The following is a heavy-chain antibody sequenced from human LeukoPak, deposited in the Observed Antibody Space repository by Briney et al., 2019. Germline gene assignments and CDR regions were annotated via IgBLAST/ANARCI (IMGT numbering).Heavy chain of an antibody. D-gene: IGHD6-19*01. J-gene: IGHJ4*02. Sequence: GGSLRLSCVASGFTFRTYGMSWVRQAPGKGLEWVSGIGGSGDYTYYADSVKGRFTISRDNSKNTLYLQMNSLRAEDTAVYYCAKESTISGCGPIDYWGQGTLVTVSS. CDR2: IGGSGDYT. CDR3: AKESTISGCGPIDY. V-gene: IGHV3-23*01. CDR1: GFTFRTYG.